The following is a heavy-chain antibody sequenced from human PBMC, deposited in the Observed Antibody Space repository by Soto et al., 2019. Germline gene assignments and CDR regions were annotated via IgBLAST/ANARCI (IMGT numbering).Heavy chain of an antibody. CDR2: ISYDGSNK. V-gene: IGHV3-30-3*01. CDR1: GFTFSSYA. Sequence: GGSLRLSCAASGFTFSSYAMHWVRQAPGKGLEWVAVISYDGSNKYYADSVKGRFTISRDNSKNTLYLQMNSLRAEDTAVYYCARVLDYDYVWGSYPLNWFDPWGQGTLVTVSS. D-gene: IGHD3-16*02. CDR3: ARVLDYDYVWGSYPLNWFDP. J-gene: IGHJ5*02.